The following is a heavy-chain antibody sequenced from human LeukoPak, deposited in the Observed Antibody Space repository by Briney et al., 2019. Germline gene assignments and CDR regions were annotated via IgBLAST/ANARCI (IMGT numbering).Heavy chain of an antibody. CDR1: GGSISSYY. V-gene: IGHV4-59*01. CDR3: ARVKSDIVVVVAATHDAFDI. CDR2: IYYSGST. Sequence: SETLSLTCTVSGGSISSYYWSWIRQPPGKGLEWIGYIYYSGSTNYNPSLKSRVTISVDTSKNQFSLKLSPVTAADTAVYYCARVKSDIVVVVAATHDAFDIWGQGTMVTVSS. J-gene: IGHJ3*02. D-gene: IGHD2-15*01.